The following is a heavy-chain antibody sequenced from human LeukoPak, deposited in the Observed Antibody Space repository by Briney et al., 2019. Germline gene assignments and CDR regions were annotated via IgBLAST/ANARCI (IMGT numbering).Heavy chain of an antibody. CDR2: IYYSGST. D-gene: IGHD6-19*01. CDR1: GGSISSYY. Sequence: KPSETLSLTCTVSGGSISSYYWSWIRQPPGKGLEWIGYIYYSGSTNYNPSLKSRVTISVDTSKNQFSLKLSSVTAADTAVYYCARAPAHSIAVAGSFDYWGQGTLVTVSS. J-gene: IGHJ4*02. V-gene: IGHV4-59*08. CDR3: ARAPAHSIAVAGSFDY.